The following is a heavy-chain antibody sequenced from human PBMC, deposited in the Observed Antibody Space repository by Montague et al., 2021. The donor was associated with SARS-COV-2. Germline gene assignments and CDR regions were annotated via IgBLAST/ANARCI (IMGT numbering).Heavy chain of an antibody. V-gene: IGHV4-59*01. CDR2: IYYSGRT. CDR3: ARDFRIQLWQTNWYFGL. CDR1: GGSISDYY. D-gene: IGHD5-18*01. J-gene: IGHJ2*01. Sequence: SETLSLTCTVSGGSISDYYWSWIRQPPGKGLEWIGNIYYSGRTNYNPSLKSRVTMSVDTSKNQFSLKLSSVIAADTAVYYCARDFRIQLWQTNWYFGLWGRGTLVTVSS.